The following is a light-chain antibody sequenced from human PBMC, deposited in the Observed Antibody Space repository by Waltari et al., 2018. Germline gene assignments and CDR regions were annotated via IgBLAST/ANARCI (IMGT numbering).Light chain of an antibody. V-gene: IGLV3-21*01. Sequence: SYVLTQPPSVSVAPGKTARITCGGSNIGSKNVNWYQQKPGQAPVLVIYYDSDRPSGIPERFSCSNSGNTATLTISRVEAGDEADYYCQVWESYGDHLVVFGGGTNLTVV. J-gene: IGLJ2*01. CDR3: QVWESYGDHLVV. CDR2: YDS. CDR1: NIGSKN.